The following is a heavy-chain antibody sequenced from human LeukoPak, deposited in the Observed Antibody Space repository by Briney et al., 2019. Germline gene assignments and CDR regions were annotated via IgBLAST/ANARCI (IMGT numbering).Heavy chain of an antibody. D-gene: IGHD1-26*01. CDR1: GGTFSSYA. CDR3: ARGELQGAFDY. J-gene: IGHJ4*02. V-gene: IGHV1-69*05. Sequence: SVTVSCKASGGTFSSYAISWVRQAPGQGLEWMGGIIPIFGTADYAQKFQGRVTITTDESTSTAYMELSSLRSEDTAVYYCARGELQGAFDYWGQGTLVTVSS. CDR2: IIPIFGTA.